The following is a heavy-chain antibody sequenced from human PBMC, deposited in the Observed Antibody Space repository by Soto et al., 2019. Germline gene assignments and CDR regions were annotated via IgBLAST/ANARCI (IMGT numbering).Heavy chain of an antibody. CDR3: ANAGGFSGYHYFDY. Sequence: EVQLLESGGNLVQPGGSLRLSCAASGFSFSSYALSWVRQAPGKGLEWVSSISGSGGSTYYADSVKGRFTISRDNSKNTLYLQMNSMRAEDTAVYHCANAGGFSGYHYFDYWGLGTMVTVSS. CDR2: ISGSGGST. V-gene: IGHV3-23*01. D-gene: IGHD5-12*01. J-gene: IGHJ4*02. CDR1: GFSFSSYA.